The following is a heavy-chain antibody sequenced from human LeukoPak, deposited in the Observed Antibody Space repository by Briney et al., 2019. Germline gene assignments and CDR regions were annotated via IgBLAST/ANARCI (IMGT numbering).Heavy chain of an antibody. CDR3: ARTASGNYGTFDY. CDR2: INTTTGNP. V-gene: IGHV7-4-1*02. J-gene: IGHJ4*02. D-gene: IGHD1-26*01. CDR1: GYLSSTYP. Sequence: ASVKVSCKASGYLSSTYPMNWLRQAPGQGLEYMGWINTTTGNPTYVQGFTGRFVFSLDTSVSTAYLQISSLKAEDIAVYYCARTASGNYGTFDYWGQGTPVTVSS.